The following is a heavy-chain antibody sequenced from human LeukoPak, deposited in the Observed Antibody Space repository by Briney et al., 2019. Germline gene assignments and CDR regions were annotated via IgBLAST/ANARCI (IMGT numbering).Heavy chain of an antibody. Sequence: VASVKVSCKASGYTFTSYDINWVRQATGQGLEWMGWMNPNSGITGYAQRFQGRVTMTRNTSISTAYMELSSLRSEDTAVYYCARGRLAAAGTGFDYWGQGTLVTVSS. V-gene: IGHV1-8*01. CDR2: MNPNSGIT. CDR3: ARGRLAAAGTGFDY. CDR1: GYTFTSYD. J-gene: IGHJ4*02. D-gene: IGHD6-13*01.